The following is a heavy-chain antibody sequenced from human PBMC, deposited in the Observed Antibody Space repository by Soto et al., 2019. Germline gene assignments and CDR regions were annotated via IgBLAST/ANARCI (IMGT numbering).Heavy chain of an antibody. J-gene: IGHJ4*02. CDR2: ISGTGGST. Sequence: EVQVLDSGGGLVQPGGSLRLSCAASGFTFNNYAMNWVRQAPGKGLEWVATISGTGGSTYYADSVKGRFTISRDNSKNTLYLQMNRLRVEDTAVYYCAKDRRGGNFDYWGQGTQVTVSS. CDR1: GFTFNNYA. CDR3: AKDRRGGNFDY. V-gene: IGHV3-23*01.